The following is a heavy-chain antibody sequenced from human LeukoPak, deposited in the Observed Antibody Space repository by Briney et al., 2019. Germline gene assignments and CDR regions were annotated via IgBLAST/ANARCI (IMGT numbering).Heavy chain of an antibody. CDR2: IYHSGST. CDR3: ARLVLSESSDYMDV. D-gene: IGHD3-16*02. V-gene: IGHV4-38-2*01. Sequence: SETLSLTCGVSGYSISSGYYWGWIRQPPGKGLEWIGSIYHSGSTYYNPSLKSRGTISVDTSKNQFSLKLSSVTAADTAVYYCARLVLSESSDYMDVWGKGTTVTVSS. CDR1: GYSISSGYY. J-gene: IGHJ6*03.